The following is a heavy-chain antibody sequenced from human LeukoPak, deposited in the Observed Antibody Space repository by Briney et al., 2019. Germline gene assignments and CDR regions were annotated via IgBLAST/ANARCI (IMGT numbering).Heavy chain of an antibody. Sequence: SETLSLTCTVSGYSISSGYYWGWIRQPPGKGLEWIGSIYHSGSTYYNPSLKSRVTISVDTSKNQFSLKLSSVTAADTAVYYCARDHSSGWSGYWGQGTLVTVSS. CDR1: GYSISSGYY. D-gene: IGHD6-19*01. CDR3: ARDHSSGWSGY. J-gene: IGHJ4*02. CDR2: IYHSGST. V-gene: IGHV4-38-2*02.